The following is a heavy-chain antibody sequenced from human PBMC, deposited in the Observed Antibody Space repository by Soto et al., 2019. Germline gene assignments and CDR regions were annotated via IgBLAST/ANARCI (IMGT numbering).Heavy chain of an antibody. V-gene: IGHV4-30-4*01. J-gene: IGHJ4*02. CDR2: IYYSGST. Sequence: NPSETLSLTCTVSGGSISSGDYYWSWIRQPPGKGLEWIGYIYYSGSTYYNPSLKSRVTISVDTSKNQFSLKLSSVTAADTAVYYCARDHYDSSGGFDYWGQGTLVTVSS. D-gene: IGHD3-22*01. CDR1: GGSISSGDYY. CDR3: ARDHYDSSGGFDY.